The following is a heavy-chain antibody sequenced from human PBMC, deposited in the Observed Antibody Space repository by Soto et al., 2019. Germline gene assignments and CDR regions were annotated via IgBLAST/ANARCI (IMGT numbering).Heavy chain of an antibody. Sequence: QVQLVESGGGVVQPGRSLRLSCAASGFTFSSYAMHWVRQAPGKGLEWVAVISYDGSDKYYADSVKGRFTISRDNSKNTLNLQMNSLRADDTAVYCCAKALGELSAESYDYWGQGTLITVSS. CDR3: AKALGELSAESYDY. V-gene: IGHV3-30*18. J-gene: IGHJ4*02. D-gene: IGHD3-16*02. CDR2: ISYDGSDK. CDR1: GFTFSSYA.